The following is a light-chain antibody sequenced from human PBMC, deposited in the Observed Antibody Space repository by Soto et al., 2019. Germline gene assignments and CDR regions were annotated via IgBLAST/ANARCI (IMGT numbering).Light chain of an antibody. V-gene: IGLV2-23*01. CDR2: EGS. CDR1: SSDVGSYNL. Sequence: QSALTQPASVSGSPGQSITISCTGTSSDVGSYNLVSWYQQHPGKAPKLMIYEGSERPSGVSNLFSGSKSGTTASLTISGLQAEDEADYYCCSYAGSSTVVFGGGTQLTVL. CDR3: CSYAGSSTVV. J-gene: IGLJ2*01.